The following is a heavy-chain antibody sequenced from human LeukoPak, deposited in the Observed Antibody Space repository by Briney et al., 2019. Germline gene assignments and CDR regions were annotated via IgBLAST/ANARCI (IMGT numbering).Heavy chain of an antibody. Sequence: KSSETLSLTCTVSGYSISSGYYWGWIRQSPGKGLEWIGSIYQSGSTYHNPSLKSRVTISIDTSKNQFSLKLSSVTAADTAVYYCARETSQKGAHYMDVWGKGTTITISS. V-gene: IGHV4-38-2*02. CDR1: GYSISSGYY. D-gene: IGHD3-16*01. J-gene: IGHJ6*03. CDR3: ARETSQKGAHYMDV. CDR2: IYQSGST.